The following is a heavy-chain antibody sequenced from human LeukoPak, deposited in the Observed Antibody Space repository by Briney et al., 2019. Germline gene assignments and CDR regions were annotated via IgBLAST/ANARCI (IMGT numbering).Heavy chain of an antibody. V-gene: IGHV3-30*03. D-gene: IGHD6-13*01. Sequence: GGSLRLSCAASGFTFSSYGMHWVRQAPGKGLEWVAVISYDGSNKYYADSVKGRFTISRDNSKNTLYLQMNSLRAEDTAVYYCAIRKQQVVPPRAYPYYYGMDVWGQGTTVTVSS. CDR2: ISYDGSNK. CDR3: AIRKQQVVPPRAYPYYYGMDV. CDR1: GFTFSSYG. J-gene: IGHJ6*02.